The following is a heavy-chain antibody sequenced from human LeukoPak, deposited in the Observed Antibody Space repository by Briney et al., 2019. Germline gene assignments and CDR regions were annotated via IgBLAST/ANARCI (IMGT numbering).Heavy chain of an antibody. CDR2: INPSGGST. CDR3: ARGPPRDSSGYFRDEFDY. CDR1: GYTFTSYY. V-gene: IGHV1-46*01. D-gene: IGHD3-22*01. Sequence: ASVKVSCKASGYTFTSYYMHWVRQAPGPGLEWMGIINPSGGSTSYAQKFQGRVTMTRDTSTSTVYMELSSLRSEDTAVYYCARGPPRDSSGYFRDEFDYWGQGTLVTVSS. J-gene: IGHJ4*02.